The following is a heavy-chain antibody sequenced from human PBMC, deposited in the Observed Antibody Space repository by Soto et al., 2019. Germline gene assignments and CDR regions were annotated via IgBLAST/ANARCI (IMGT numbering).Heavy chain of an antibody. J-gene: IGHJ4*02. D-gene: IGHD2-15*01. CDR2: IRSNIYDGTT. CDR1: GFTFRDYA. V-gene: IGHV3-49*05. Sequence: EVQLVESGGGLVKPGRSLRLSCLASGFTFRDYAISWFRQAPGHGLQWVSFIRSNIYDGTTEYAASVRGRFTISRDDPKSIAYLQMNGLTTEDTGVYYCTRVSPDCSDGSCYPLNWGQGTLVTVSS. CDR3: TRVSPDCSDGSCYPLN.